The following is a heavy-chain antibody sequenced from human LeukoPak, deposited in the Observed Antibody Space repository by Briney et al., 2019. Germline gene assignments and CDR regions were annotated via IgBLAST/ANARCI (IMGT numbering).Heavy chain of an antibody. CDR3: ARGGIAAAGTFHFDY. CDR1: GGTFSSYA. CDR2: IIPIFGTA. Sequence: ASVKVSCKASGGTFSSYAISWVRQAPGQGLEWMGGIIPIFGTANYAQKFQGRVTITTDESTSTAYMELSSLRSEDTAVYYCARGGIAAAGTFHFDYWGQGTLVTVSS. D-gene: IGHD6-13*01. V-gene: IGHV1-69*05. J-gene: IGHJ4*02.